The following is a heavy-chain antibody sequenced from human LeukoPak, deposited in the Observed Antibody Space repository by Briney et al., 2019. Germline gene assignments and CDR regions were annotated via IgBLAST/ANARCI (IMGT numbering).Heavy chain of an antibody. CDR2: TYYRSKWNN. V-gene: IGHV6-1*01. Sequence: SQTLSLTCAISGDSVSTNSATWTWLRQSPSRGLEWLGRTYYRSKWNNDYAVSMKSRITINPVTSKNQFSLQLNSVTPEDTAVYYCARLVGASWFDSWGQGTLVTVSS. CDR3: ARLVGASWFDS. J-gene: IGHJ5*01. CDR1: GDSVSTNSAT. D-gene: IGHD1-26*01.